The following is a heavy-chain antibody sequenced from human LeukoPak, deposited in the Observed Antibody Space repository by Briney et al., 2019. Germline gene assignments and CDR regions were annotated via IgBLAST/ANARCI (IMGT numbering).Heavy chain of an antibody. CDR3: ARGGGSRTNYYYGMDV. V-gene: IGHV4-4*07. J-gene: IGHJ6*02. CDR2: IYTSGST. CDR1: GGSISSYY. Sequence: SETLSLTCTVSGGSISSYYWSWIRQPAGKGLEWIGRIYTSGSTNYNPSLKSRVTMSEDTSKNQFSLKLSSVTAADTAVYYCARGGGSRTNYYYGMDVWGQGTTVTVSS. D-gene: IGHD2-15*01.